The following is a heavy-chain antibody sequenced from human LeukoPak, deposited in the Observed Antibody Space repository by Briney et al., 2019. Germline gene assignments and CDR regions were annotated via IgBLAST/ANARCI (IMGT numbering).Heavy chain of an antibody. CDR2: ISAYNGNT. V-gene: IGHV1-18*04. D-gene: IGHD2-15*01. CDR1: GYTFTSYG. J-gene: IGHJ6*04. CDR3: ATQGFCSGGSCYSPYYYYGMDV. Sequence: ASVKVSCKASGYTFTSYGISWVRQAPGEGLEWMGWISAYNGNTNYAQKLQGRVTMTTDISTSTAYMELRSLRSDDTAVYYCATQGFCSGGSCYSPYYYYGMDVWGKGTTVTVSS.